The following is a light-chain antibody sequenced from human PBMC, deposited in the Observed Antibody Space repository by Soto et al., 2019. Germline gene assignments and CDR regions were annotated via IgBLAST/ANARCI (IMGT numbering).Light chain of an antibody. Sequence: NFMLTQPHSVSESPGKTVTISCTRSSGSIASNYVQWYQQRPGSSPTTVIYEDNQRPSGVPDRFSGSIDSSSNSASLTISGLKTEDEADYYCQSYNSNNWVFGGGTTLTVL. CDR2: EDN. J-gene: IGLJ3*02. CDR1: SGSIASNY. CDR3: QSYNSNNWV. V-gene: IGLV6-57*01.